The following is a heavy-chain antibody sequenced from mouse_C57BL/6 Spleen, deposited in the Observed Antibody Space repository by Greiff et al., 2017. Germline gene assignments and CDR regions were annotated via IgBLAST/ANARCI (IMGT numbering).Heavy chain of an antibody. CDR2: IYPGDGDT. D-gene: IGHD1-1*01. V-gene: IGHV1-82*01. CDR1: GYAFSSSW. Sequence: VQRVESGPELVKPGASVKISCKASGYAFSSSWMNWVKQRPGKGLEWIGRIYPGDGDTNYNGKFKGKATLTADKSSSTAYMQLSSLTSEDSAVYFCAYGSSPLAYWGQGTLVTVSA. J-gene: IGHJ3*01. CDR3: AYGSSPLAY.